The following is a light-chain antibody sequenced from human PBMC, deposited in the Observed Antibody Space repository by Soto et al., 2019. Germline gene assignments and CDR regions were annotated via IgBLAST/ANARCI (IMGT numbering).Light chain of an antibody. CDR1: QSISIY. V-gene: IGKV1-39*01. CDR3: QQYGGSPIT. J-gene: IGKJ5*01. Sequence: DIQMTQSPSSLSASVGDTVIITCRASQSISIYSNWYQQKPGKAPRLLIYSASILQSGVPSRFSGSGSGTDFTLTISRLEPDDFALYFCQQYGGSPITFGLGTRLEIK. CDR2: SAS.